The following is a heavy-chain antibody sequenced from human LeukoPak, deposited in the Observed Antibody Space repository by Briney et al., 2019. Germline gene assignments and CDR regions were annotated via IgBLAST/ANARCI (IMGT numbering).Heavy chain of an antibody. V-gene: IGHV1-69*01. Sequence: GSSVKVSCKASGGTFSSYAISWVRQAPGQGLEWMGGIIPIFGTANYAQKFQGRVTITADESTSTAYMELSSLRSEDTAVYYCARKVAVAGTENWFDPWGREPWSPSPQ. CDR3: ARKVAVAGTENWFDP. CDR2: IIPIFGTA. J-gene: IGHJ5*02. CDR1: GGTFSSYA. D-gene: IGHD6-19*01.